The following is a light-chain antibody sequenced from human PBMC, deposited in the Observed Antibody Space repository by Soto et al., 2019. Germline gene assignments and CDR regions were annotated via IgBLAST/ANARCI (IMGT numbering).Light chain of an antibody. CDR3: SSYTSSSALENVV. Sequence: QSVLTQPASVSGSPGQSVTISCTGTSSDVGGYNYVSWYQQHPGKAPKLMIYDVSNRPSGVSNRFSGSKSGNTASLTISGLQAEDEDDDDCSSYTSSSALENVVFGGGTKVTVL. CDR1: SSDVGGYNY. J-gene: IGLJ2*01. CDR2: DVS. V-gene: IGLV2-14*01.